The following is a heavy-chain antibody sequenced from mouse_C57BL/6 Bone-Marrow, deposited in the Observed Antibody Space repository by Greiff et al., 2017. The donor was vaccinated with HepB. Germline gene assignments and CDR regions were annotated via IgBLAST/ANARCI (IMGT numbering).Heavy chain of an antibody. D-gene: IGHD1-1*01. J-gene: IGHJ1*03. CDR2: IYPGSGST. Sequence: VKQRPGQGLEWIGDIYPGSGSTNYNEKFKSKATLTVDTSSSTAYMQLSSLTSEDSAVYYCARHYGSSYDWYFDVWGTGTTVTVSS. V-gene: IGHV1-55*01. CDR3: ARHYGSSYDWYFDV.